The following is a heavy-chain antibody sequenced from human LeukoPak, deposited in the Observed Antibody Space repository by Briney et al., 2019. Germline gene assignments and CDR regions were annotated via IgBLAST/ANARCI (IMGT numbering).Heavy chain of an antibody. J-gene: IGHJ4*02. D-gene: IGHD6-19*01. Sequence: ASVKVSCKASGYTFTSYGISWVRQAPGQGLEWMGWISAYNGNTNYAQKLQGRVTMTTDTSTSTAYMELRSLRSDDTAVYYCARDLWHYSSGWYYFDYWGQGTLVTVSS. V-gene: IGHV1-18*01. CDR3: ARDLWHYSSGWYYFDY. CDR1: GYTFTSYG. CDR2: ISAYNGNT.